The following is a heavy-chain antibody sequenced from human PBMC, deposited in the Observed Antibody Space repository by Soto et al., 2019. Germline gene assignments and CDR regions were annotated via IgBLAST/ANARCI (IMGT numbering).Heavy chain of an antibody. J-gene: IGHJ6*02. CDR2: ISGSGGST. D-gene: IGHD6-13*01. CDR1: GFTFSSYA. CDR3: AKDHQADSSSWYYYYGMDV. V-gene: IGHV3-23*01. Sequence: PGGSLRLSCAASGFTFSSYAMSWVRQAPGKGLEWVSAISGSGGSTYYADSVKGRFTISRDNSKNTLYLQMNSLRAEDTAVYYWAKDHQADSSSWYYYYGMDVWGQGTTVTVSS.